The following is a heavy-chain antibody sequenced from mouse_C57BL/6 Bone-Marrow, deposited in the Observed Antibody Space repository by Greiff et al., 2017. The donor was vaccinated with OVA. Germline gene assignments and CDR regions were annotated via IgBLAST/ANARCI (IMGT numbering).Heavy chain of an antibody. Sequence: QVQLQQPGAELVKPGASVKLSCKASGYTFTSYWMHWVKQRPGQGLEWIGMIHPNSGSTNYNEKFKSKATLTVDKSSSTAYMQLSSLTSEDSAVYYCARDGYYCYFDVWGTGTTVTVSS. D-gene: IGHD2-3*01. CDR3: ARDGYYCYFDV. CDR2: IHPNSGST. V-gene: IGHV1-64*01. CDR1: GYTFTSYW. J-gene: IGHJ1*03.